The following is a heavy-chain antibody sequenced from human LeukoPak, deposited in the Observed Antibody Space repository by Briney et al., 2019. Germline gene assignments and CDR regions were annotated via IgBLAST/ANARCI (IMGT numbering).Heavy chain of an antibody. D-gene: IGHD1-26*01. J-gene: IGHJ4*02. V-gene: IGHV3-74*01. CDR3: VRDSLNSGSYFDY. CDR1: GFTFSSYW. CDR2: INKEGSST. Sequence: PGGSLRLSCAACGFTFSSYWMHWVRQAPGKGLVGVSRINKEGSSTNYADSVKGRFTISRDNAKNTLYVQLNSQRAEDTAVYYCVRDSLNSGSYFDYWGQGNLAPVS.